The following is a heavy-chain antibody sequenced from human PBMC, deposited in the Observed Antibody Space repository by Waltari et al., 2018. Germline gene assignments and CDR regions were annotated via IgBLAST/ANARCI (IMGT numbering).Heavy chain of an antibody. Sequence: QLQLQESGPGLVKPSETLSLTCSVSGVSITSNRHYWGWIRQPPRQGPEGLATLSYRGTTYSSPSLTGRLTISRDTSKNQLSLKLGSVTAADTAVYYCATYIGASVGTAAFDVWGQGTMVSVSS. CDR3: ATYIGASVGTAAFDV. J-gene: IGHJ3*01. V-gene: IGHV4-39*01. CDR2: LSYRGTT. D-gene: IGHD5-12*01. CDR1: GVSITSNRHY.